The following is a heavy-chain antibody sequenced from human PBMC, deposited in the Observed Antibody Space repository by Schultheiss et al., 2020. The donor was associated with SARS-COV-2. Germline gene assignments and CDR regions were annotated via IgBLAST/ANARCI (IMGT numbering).Heavy chain of an antibody. Sequence: GGSLRLSCAASGFTFDDYAMHWVRQAPGKGLEWVSGISWNSGSIGYADSVKGRFTISRDNAKNSLYLQMNSLRAEDTALCYCASEAGYGGYGMDVWGQGTTVTVSS. CDR3: ASEAGYGGYGMDV. CDR2: ISWNSGSI. D-gene: IGHD2-15*01. J-gene: IGHJ6*02. V-gene: IGHV3-9*01. CDR1: GFTFDDYA.